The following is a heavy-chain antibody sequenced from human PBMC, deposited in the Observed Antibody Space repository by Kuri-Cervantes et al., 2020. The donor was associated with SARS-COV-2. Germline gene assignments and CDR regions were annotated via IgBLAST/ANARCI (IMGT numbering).Heavy chain of an antibody. CDR1: GYSISSGYY. D-gene: IGHD3-10*01. CDR2: IYYSGST. V-gene: IGHV4-61*01. CDR3: ARALSDLSNVLLWFGEKLRFDP. Sequence: SETLSLTCTVSGYSISSGYYWGWIRQPPGKGLEWIGYIYYSGSTNYNPSLKSRVTISVDTSKNQFSLKLSSVTAADTAVYYCARALSDLSNVLLWFGEKLRFDPWGQGTLVTVSS. J-gene: IGHJ5*02.